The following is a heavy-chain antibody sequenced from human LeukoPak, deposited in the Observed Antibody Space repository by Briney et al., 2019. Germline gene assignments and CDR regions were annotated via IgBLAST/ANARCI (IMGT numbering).Heavy chain of an antibody. CDR1: GGSISSYY. J-gene: IGHJ4*02. CDR2: IYSSGST. V-gene: IGHV4-4*07. Sequence: PSETLSLTCTVSGGSISSYYWSWIRQPAGKGLEWIGRIYSSGSTNYNPSLKSRVTISVDTSKNEFSLKLTSLTAADTAVYYCARDNLEAFDYWGQGTLVTVSS. CDR3: ARDNLEAFDY.